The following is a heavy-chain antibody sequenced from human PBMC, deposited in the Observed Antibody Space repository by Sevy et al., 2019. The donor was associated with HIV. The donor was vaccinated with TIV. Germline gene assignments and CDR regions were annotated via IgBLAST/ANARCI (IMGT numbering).Heavy chain of an antibody. V-gene: IGHV1-18*01. CDR1: GYTFTSYG. Sequence: ASVKVSCKASGYTFTSYGISWVRQAPGQGLEWMGWISAYNGNTNYAQKLQGRVTMTTDTSTSTAYMELRSLRSDDTAVYYCARDSRIVVVPAPKPYYYCMDVWGQGTTVTVSS. J-gene: IGHJ6*02. CDR2: ISAYNGNT. D-gene: IGHD2-2*01. CDR3: ARDSRIVVVPAPKPYYYCMDV.